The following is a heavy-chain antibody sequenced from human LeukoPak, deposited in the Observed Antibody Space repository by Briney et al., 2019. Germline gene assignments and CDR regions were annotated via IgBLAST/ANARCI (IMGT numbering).Heavy chain of an antibody. CDR2: IYTSGST. CDR3: ARGYYDILTGSYYFDY. Sequence: PSETLSLTCTVSGGSLSSYYWSWLRQPAGKGLEWIGRIYTSGSTNYNPSLKSRVTMSVDTSKNQFSLKLSSVTAADTAVYYCARGYYDILTGSYYFDYWGQGTLVTVSS. V-gene: IGHV4-4*07. CDR1: GGSLSSYY. J-gene: IGHJ4*02. D-gene: IGHD3-9*01.